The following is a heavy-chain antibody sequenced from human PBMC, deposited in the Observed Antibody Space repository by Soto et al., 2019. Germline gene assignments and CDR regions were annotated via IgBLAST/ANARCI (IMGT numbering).Heavy chain of an antibody. V-gene: IGHV3-48*02. Sequence: EVQLVESGGGLGQPGGSLRLSCSASGFTFSGYNMNWVRQAPGRVLEWGSYINRSNGVVSYADSVKGRFTIYRDNAKKSMSRQMNRLRDEDTAVYYCAREGKTAFGDVLGPFDYGGQGLLVPVSS. J-gene: IGHJ4*02. CDR1: GFTFSGYN. CDR2: INRSNGVV. CDR3: AREGKTAFGDVLGPFDY. D-gene: IGHD3-3*01.